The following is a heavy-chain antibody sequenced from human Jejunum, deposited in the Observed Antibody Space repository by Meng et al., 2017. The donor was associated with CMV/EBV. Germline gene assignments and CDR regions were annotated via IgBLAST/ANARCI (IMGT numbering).Heavy chain of an antibody. CDR1: GFTFDEYA. CDR3: AKDIYSGTYTGMNH. V-gene: IGHV3-9*01. CDR2: IDWNSDTR. J-gene: IGHJ5*02. D-gene: IGHD1-26*01. Sequence: YGFTFDEYAMHWVRQAPGKGLEWVSRIDWNSDTRDYAGSVKGRFIISRDNAKDSLYLQMNSLRAEDTAIYYCAKDIYSGTYTGMNHWGQGTLVTVSS.